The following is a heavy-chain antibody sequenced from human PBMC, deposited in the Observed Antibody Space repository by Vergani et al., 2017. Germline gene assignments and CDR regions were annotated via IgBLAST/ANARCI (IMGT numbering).Heavy chain of an antibody. CDR1: GFTFNHYA. Sequence: ESGGDLVQPGGSLRLSCAASGFTFNHYAMNWVRQAPGKGLEWVSGISGSGGSTYYAGSVKGRFTISRDSSKNTLYLQMNSLSAGDTAVYYCAKANPRNSGYDYLYYYHAMDVWGQGTTVTVSS. CDR2: ISGSGGST. CDR3: AKANPRNSGYDYLYYYHAMDV. J-gene: IGHJ6*02. V-gene: IGHV3-23*01. D-gene: IGHD5-12*01.